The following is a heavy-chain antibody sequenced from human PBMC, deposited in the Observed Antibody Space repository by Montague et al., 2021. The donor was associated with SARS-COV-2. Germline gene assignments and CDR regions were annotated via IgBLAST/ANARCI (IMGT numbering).Heavy chain of an antibody. J-gene: IGHJ6*02. Sequence: PALVKPTQTLTLTCPFSGFSLSTSGMCVSWIRQPPGKALEWLARIDWDDDKYYSTSLKTRLTISKDTSKNQVVLTMTNMDPVDTATYYCARTHYDILTGYEDGMDVWGQGTTVTVSS. CDR1: GFSLSTSGMC. V-gene: IGHV2-70*11. D-gene: IGHD3-9*01. CDR3: ARTHYDILTGYEDGMDV. CDR2: IDWDDDK.